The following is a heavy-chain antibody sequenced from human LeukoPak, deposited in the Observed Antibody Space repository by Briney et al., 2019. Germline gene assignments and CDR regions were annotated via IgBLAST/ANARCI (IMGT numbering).Heavy chain of an antibody. CDR3: ARGGRRFFAATPEYFQH. CDR1: GGSISSYY. CDR2: IYYSGST. D-gene: IGHD3-3*01. Sequence: SETLSLTCTVSGGSISSYYWSWIRQPPGKGLEWIGYIYYSGSTNYNPSLKSRVTISVDTSKNQFSLKLSSVTAADTAVYYCARGGRRFFAATPEYFQHWGQGTLVTVSS. V-gene: IGHV4-59*12. J-gene: IGHJ1*01.